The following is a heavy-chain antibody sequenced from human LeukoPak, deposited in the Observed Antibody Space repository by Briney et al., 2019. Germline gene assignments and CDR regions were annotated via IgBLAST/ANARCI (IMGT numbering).Heavy chain of an antibody. J-gene: IGHJ4*02. CDR2: INHNGEAI. CDR1: GVPFRSHV. D-gene: IGHD3-9*01. CDR3: ARDYDWAFDF. V-gene: IGHV3-48*02. Sequence: PGGSLRLSCAASGVPFRSHVLSWVRQAPGKGLEWIAYINHNGEAIYYPDFVKGRFIISRDNAKNSLFLQMNDLRDEDTAVYYCARDYDWAFDFWGQGTRVTVSS.